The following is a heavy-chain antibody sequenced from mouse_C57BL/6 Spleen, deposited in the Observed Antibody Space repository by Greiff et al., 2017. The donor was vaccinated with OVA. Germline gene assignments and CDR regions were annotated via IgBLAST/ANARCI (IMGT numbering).Heavy chain of an antibody. CDR1: GFTFSDYG. Sequence: EVQVVESGGGLVKPGGSLKLSCAASGFTFSDYGMHWVRQAPEKGLEWVAYISSGSSTIYYADTVKGRVTISRDNAKNTLFLQMTSLRSEDTAMYYCARPPFYYGSRNWYFDVWGTGTTVTVSS. CDR3: ARPPFYYGSRNWYFDV. D-gene: IGHD1-1*01. V-gene: IGHV5-17*01. CDR2: ISSGSSTI. J-gene: IGHJ1*03.